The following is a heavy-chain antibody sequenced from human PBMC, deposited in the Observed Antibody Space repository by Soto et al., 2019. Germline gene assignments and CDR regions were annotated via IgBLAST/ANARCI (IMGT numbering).Heavy chain of an antibody. J-gene: IGHJ6*02. V-gene: IGHV1-18*01. D-gene: IGHD5-12*01. CDR1: GYTFTRSG. CDR2: ISSYNGDT. Sequence: QVQLVQSGAEVKKPGASVKVSCKASGYTFTRSGISWVRQAPGQGPEWMGWISSYNGDTNYAQTFQGRVTMTTDTSTSTAYMELRSLRSYDTAVYYCAREGVAPYYYSGMDVWGQGTPVTVSS. CDR3: AREGVAPYYYSGMDV.